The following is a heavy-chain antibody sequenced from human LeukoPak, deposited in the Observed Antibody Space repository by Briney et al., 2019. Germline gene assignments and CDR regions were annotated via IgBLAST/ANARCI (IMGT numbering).Heavy chain of an antibody. CDR1: GFTFSSYN. V-gene: IGHV3-30-3*01. CDR2: ISYDGSNK. CDR3: ARDPSKVVVPGYFEN. D-gene: IGHD2-15*01. Sequence: GRSLRLPYAASGFTFSSYNMHWVRQAPGKGLEWVAVISYDGSNKYYAESVKGRFTISRDNSKNTQYLQMNSLRPEDTAVYFCARDPSKVVVPGYFENWGQGNLVTVSS. J-gene: IGHJ4*02.